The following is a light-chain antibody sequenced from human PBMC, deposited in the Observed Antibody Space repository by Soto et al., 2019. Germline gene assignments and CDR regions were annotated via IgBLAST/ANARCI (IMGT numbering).Light chain of an antibody. Sequence: QSVLTQPPSVSGSPGQSVTISCTGTSSDVGGYNCVSWYQQPPGTAPKLMIYEVSNRPSGVADRFSGSKSGNTASLTISGLQAADEADYYGRSYASGRTLFGGGTRLT. V-gene: IGLV2-18*02. CDR1: SSDVGGYNC. CDR3: RSYASGRTL. CDR2: EVS. J-gene: IGLJ2*01.